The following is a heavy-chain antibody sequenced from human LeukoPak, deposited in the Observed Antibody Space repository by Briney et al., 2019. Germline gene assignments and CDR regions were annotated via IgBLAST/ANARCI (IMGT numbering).Heavy chain of an antibody. CDR2: ISSSSSYT. CDR3: AREPAMVRVSDTITWFDP. Sequence: GGSLRLSCAASGFTFSDYYMSWIRQAPGKGLEWVSYISSSSSYTNYADSVKGRFTISRDNAKNSLYLQMNSLRAEDTAVYYCAREPAMVRVSDTITWFDPWAQGTLVSGSS. D-gene: IGHD3-10*01. J-gene: IGHJ5*02. V-gene: IGHV3-11*06. CDR1: GFTFSDYY.